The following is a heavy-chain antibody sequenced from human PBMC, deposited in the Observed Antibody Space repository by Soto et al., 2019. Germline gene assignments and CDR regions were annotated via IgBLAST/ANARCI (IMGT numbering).Heavy chain of an antibody. CDR1: GFTFSSYG. CDR3: ARDSFPYIVVVPAAPPDY. J-gene: IGHJ4*02. CDR2: IWYDGSNK. V-gene: IGHV3-33*01. D-gene: IGHD2-2*01. Sequence: GGSLRLSCAASGFTFSSYGMHWVRQAPGKGLEWVAVIWYDGSNKYYADSVKGRFTISRDNSKNTLYLQMNSLRAEDTAVYYCARDSFPYIVVVPAAPPDYWGQGTLVTVSS.